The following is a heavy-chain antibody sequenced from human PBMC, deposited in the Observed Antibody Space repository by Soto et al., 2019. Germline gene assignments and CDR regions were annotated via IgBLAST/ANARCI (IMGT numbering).Heavy chain of an antibody. J-gene: IGHJ6*02. D-gene: IGHD5-18*01. Sequence: QVQLQQWGAGLLKPSETLSLTCAVYGGSFSGYYWSWIRQPPGKGLEWIGEINHSGSTNYNPSLKIRVPISVHTSKNQFSLKLSSVTAADTAVYYCARGGAAMAFLYYYYYGMDVWGQGTTVTVSS. CDR1: GGSFSGYY. CDR2: INHSGST. V-gene: IGHV4-34*01. CDR3: ARGGAAMAFLYYYYYGMDV.